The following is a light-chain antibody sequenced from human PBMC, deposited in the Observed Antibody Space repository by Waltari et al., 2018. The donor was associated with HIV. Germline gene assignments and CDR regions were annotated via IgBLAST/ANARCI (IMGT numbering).Light chain of an antibody. V-gene: IGLV3-10*01. CDR2: EDT. CDR3: YSTDTINNPL. J-gene: IGLJ2*01. CDR1: ELPNKY. Sequence: SFELTQPPSVSVSPGHTARLPCSGDELPNKYVYWYQQKSGQAPLMVIYEDTQRPYGIPEKFSGSSSGTVATLTISGAQVDDEGDYYCYSTDTINNPLFGGGTKLTVL.